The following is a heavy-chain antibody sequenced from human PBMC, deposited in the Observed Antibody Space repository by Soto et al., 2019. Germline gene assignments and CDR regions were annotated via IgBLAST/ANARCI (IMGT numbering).Heavy chain of an antibody. Sequence: SETLSLTCTVSGGSISSGGYYWSWIRQHPGKGLEWIGYIYYSGSTYYNPSLKSRVTISVDTSKNQFSLKLSSVTAADTAVYYCARTYSSSWYQGGWFDPWGQGTLVTVSS. CDR1: GGSISSGGYY. J-gene: IGHJ5*02. CDR3: ARTYSSSWYQGGWFDP. CDR2: IYYSGST. D-gene: IGHD6-13*01. V-gene: IGHV4-31*03.